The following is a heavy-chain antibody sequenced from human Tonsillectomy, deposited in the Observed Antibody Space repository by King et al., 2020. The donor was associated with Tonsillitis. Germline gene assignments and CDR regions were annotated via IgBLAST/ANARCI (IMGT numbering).Heavy chain of an antibody. CDR2: TYYSSRWYN. CDR1: GDSVSSNGVA. Sequence: VQLQQSGPGLVKPSQTLSLTCAIFGDSVSSNGVAWIWIRQSPSRGLEWLGGTYYSSRWYNDYAISVKSLITINPDTSRNQFSLHLNSVTPDDTAVYYCVRVKDYSGFASTSSGRWFDPWGRGTLVTVSS. V-gene: IGHV6-1*01. CDR3: VRVKDYSGFASTSSGRWFDP. D-gene: IGHD5-12*01. J-gene: IGHJ5*02.